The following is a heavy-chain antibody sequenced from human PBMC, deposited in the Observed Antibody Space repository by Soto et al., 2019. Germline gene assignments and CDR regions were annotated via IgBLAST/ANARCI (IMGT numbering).Heavy chain of an antibody. CDR2: MNPNSGNT. Sequence: ASVKVSCKASGYTFTSYYINWVRQATGQGLEWMGWMNPNSGNTGYAQKFQGRVTMTRNTSISTAYMELSSLRSEDTAVYYCARGARTRDYDFWSGLQYYYYGMDVWGQGTTVTVSS. CDR1: GYTFTSYY. D-gene: IGHD3-3*01. J-gene: IGHJ6*02. CDR3: ARGARTRDYDFWSGLQYYYYGMDV. V-gene: IGHV1-8*01.